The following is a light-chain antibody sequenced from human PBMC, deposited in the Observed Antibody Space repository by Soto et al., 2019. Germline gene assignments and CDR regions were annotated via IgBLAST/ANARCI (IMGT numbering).Light chain of an antibody. CDR2: AAS. V-gene: IGKV1-39*01. J-gene: IGKJ4*01. Sequence: DIQMTQSPSSLSASVGDRVTITCRASQSVSSFVSWFQLKPGKAPKPLIYAASSLQSGVPSRFSGSGSGTEFTLIITSLQTEDFATYYCQQSYSRPLTFGGGTKVEVK. CDR1: QSVSSF. CDR3: QQSYSRPLT.